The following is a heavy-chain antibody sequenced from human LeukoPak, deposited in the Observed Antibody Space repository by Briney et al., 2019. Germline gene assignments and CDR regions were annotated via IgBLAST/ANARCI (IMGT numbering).Heavy chain of an antibody. V-gene: IGHV4-30-4*01. Sequence: SETLSLTCTVSGSSISSGDYYWSWIRQPPGKGLEWIGYIYYSGSTYYNPSLKSRVTISVDTSKNQFSLKLSSVTAADTAVYYCASSSSGYYPLDYWGQGTLVTVSS. D-gene: IGHD3-22*01. CDR3: ASSSSGYYPLDY. CDR2: IYYSGST. CDR1: GSSISSGDYY. J-gene: IGHJ4*02.